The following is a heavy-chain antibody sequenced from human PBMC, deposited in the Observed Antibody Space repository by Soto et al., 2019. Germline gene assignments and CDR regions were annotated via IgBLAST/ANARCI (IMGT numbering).Heavy chain of an antibody. CDR1: GVTFSSYE. CDR3: ARRDTLGSHGIDV. CDR2: ISYDGANK. V-gene: IGHV3-30-3*01. Sequence: PGGSLRLSCGASGVTFSSYEMHWVRQAPGEGLEWVAVISYDGANKYYADSVKGRFTMSRDNSKNTLGLQMDSLRVGETAVYHCARRDTLGSHGIDVWGQGTAVTVSS. D-gene: IGHD5-18*01. J-gene: IGHJ6*02.